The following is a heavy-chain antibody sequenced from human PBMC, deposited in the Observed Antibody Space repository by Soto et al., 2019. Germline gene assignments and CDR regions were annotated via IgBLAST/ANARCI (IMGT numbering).Heavy chain of an antibody. V-gene: IGHV4-39*01. J-gene: IGHJ6*02. CDR3: ARPRGRYYYYGMDV. Sequence: SETLSLTCTVSGGSISSSSYYWGWIRQPPGKGLEWIGSIYYSGSTYYNPSLKSRVTISVDTSKNQFSLKLSSVTAADTAVYYCARPRGRYYYYGMDVWGQGTRVTVSS. CDR2: IYYSGST. CDR1: GGSISSSSYY. D-gene: IGHD1-26*01.